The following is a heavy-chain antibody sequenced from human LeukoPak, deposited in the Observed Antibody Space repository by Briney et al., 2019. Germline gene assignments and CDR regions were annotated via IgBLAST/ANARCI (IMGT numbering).Heavy chain of an antibody. CDR2: ISAYNGNT. D-gene: IGHD4-17*01. Sequence: SAQVLCKAAGYTFTSSGISWGRQAPGHGVEGMGWISAYNGNTNYSQKLQGRGTMTTDTSTSTAYMELRSLRSDDTAVYYCARETTVTTWFDYWGQGTLVTVSS. V-gene: IGHV1-18*01. CDR3: ARETTVTTWFDY. J-gene: IGHJ5*01. CDR1: GYTFTSSG.